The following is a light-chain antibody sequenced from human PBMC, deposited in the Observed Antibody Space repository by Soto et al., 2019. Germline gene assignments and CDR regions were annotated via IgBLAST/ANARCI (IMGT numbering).Light chain of an antibody. CDR3: QQYGSSGT. CDR2: GAS. V-gene: IGKV3-20*01. Sequence: EIVLTQSPGTLSLSPGERATLSCRASQSVSNNYLAWYQQKPGQAPRLLIYGASNRATGIPDRFSGSVSGTDFTLTSSRLEPEDFAGYYCQQYGSSGTFGQGTKVEIK. J-gene: IGKJ1*01. CDR1: QSVSNNY.